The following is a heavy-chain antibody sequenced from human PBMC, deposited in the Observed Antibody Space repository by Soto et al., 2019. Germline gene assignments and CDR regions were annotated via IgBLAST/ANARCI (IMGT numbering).Heavy chain of an antibody. CDR3: ARGQLVWYGDLTPYHRDMDV. V-gene: IGHV4-34*02. J-gene: IGHJ6*02. CDR2: ISHDGGT. CDR1: GGSFDDFY. D-gene: IGHD3-10*01. Sequence: QVQLQQWGAGLLRPSETLSLTCAFYGGSFDDFYWSWVRQSPGKGLEWVGEISHDGGTNSSPSLAGRVSISVDTSKNQFSLHLRSVTAADTGLYYCARGQLVWYGDLTPYHRDMDVWGQGTTVTVSS.